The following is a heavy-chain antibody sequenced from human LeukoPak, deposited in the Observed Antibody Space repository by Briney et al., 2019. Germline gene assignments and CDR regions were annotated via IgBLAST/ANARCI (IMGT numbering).Heavy chain of an antibody. J-gene: IGHJ6*02. D-gene: IGHD2-2*01. CDR3: ARDRALGYCSSTSCYDHYGMDV. Sequence: SETLSLTCTVSGGSISSYYWSWIRQPPGKGLEWIGYIYYSGSTNYNPSLKSRVTISVDTSKNQFSLKLSSVTAADTAVYYCARDRALGYCSSTSCYDHYGMDVWGQGTTVTVSS. V-gene: IGHV4-59*01. CDR1: GGSISSYY. CDR2: IYYSGST.